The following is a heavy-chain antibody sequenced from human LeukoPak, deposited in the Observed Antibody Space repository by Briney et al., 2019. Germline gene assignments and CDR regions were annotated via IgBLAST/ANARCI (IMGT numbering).Heavy chain of an antibody. D-gene: IGHD3-10*01. J-gene: IGHJ6*03. CDR2: INPNSGGT. Sequence: ASVKVSCKASGYTFTGYYMHWVRQAPGQGLEWMGWINPNSGGTNYAQKFQGRVTMTRDTSISTAYMELSRLRSDDTAVYYCARRRFGELSYYYYYYYMDVWGKGTTVTVSS. V-gene: IGHV1-2*02. CDR3: ARRRFGELSYYYYYYYMDV. CDR1: GYTFTGYY.